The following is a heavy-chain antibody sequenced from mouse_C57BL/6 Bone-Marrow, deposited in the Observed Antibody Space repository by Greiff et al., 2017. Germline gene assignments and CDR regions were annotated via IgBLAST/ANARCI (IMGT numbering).Heavy chain of an antibody. CDR1: GYTFTCYW. V-gene: IGHV1-7*01. CDR2: INPSSGYT. CDR3: AKTVFFDY. D-gene: IGHD4-1*01. Sequence: VQLQQSGAELAKPGASVKLSCKASGYTFTCYWMHWVKQRPGQGLEWIGYINPSSGYTKYNQKFKDTATLTADKSSSTAYMQLSSLTYEDSAVYYCAKTVFFDYWGQGTTLTVSS. J-gene: IGHJ2*01.